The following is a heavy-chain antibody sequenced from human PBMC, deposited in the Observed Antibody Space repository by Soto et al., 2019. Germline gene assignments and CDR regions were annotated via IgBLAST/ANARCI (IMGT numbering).Heavy chain of an antibody. J-gene: IGHJ6*02. CDR3: ARAITIFGVGIYYYYGMDV. CDR2: MNPNSGNT. V-gene: IGHV1-8*01. CDR1: GYTFTSYD. Sequence: GASVKVSCKASGYTFTSYDINWVRQATGQGLEWMGWMNPNSGNTGYAQKFQGRVTMTRNTSISTAYMELSSLRSEDTAVYYCARAITIFGVGIYYYYGMDVWGQGTTVTVSS. D-gene: IGHD3-3*01.